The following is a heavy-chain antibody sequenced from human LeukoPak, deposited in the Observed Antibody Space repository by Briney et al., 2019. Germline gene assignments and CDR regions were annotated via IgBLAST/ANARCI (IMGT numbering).Heavy chain of an antibody. CDR1: GGSFSGYY. V-gene: IGHV4-34*01. D-gene: IGHD1-26*01. J-gene: IGHJ4*02. CDR3: ARQIRGSYYLRAFDY. CDR2: INHSGST. Sequence: SETLSLTCAVYGGSFSGYYWSWIRQPPGKGLEWIGEINHSGSTNYNPSLKSRVTISVDTSKNQFSLKLSSVTAADTAVYYCARQIRGSYYLRAFDYWGQGTLVTVSS.